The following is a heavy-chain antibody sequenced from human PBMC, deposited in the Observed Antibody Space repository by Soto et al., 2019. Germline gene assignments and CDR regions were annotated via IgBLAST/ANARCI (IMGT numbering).Heavy chain of an antibody. V-gene: IGHV4-59*12. CDR3: ARGQSIDGYNFFDY. Sequence: SETLSLTCTVSGGSITSYYWSWIRQSPGMGLEWIGYISYSGNTNFNPSLKSRVTISRDPSKNQFSLKVTSVTAADTAVYFCARGQSIDGYNFFDYWGQGTMVTVSS. CDR2: ISYSGNT. J-gene: IGHJ4*02. D-gene: IGHD5-12*01. CDR1: GGSITSYY.